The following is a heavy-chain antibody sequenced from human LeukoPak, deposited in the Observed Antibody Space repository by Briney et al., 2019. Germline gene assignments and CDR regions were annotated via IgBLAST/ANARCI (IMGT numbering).Heavy chain of an antibody. V-gene: IGHV3-23*01. D-gene: IGHD3-22*01. CDR2: ISGSGGST. CDR3: AKEPPAYYYDSSGYSHGFDY. CDR1: GFTFSSYA. J-gene: IGHJ4*02. Sequence: GGSLRLSCAASGFTFSSYAMSWVRQAPGEGLEWVSAISGSGGSTYYADSVKGRFTISRDNSKNTLYLQMNSLRAEDTAVYYCAKEPPAYYYDSSGYSHGFDYWGQGTLVTVSS.